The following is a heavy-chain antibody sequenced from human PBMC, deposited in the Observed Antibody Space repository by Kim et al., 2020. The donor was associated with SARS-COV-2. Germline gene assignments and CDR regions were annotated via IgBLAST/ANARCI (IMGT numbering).Heavy chain of an antibody. CDR3: AKDLDTAMVKVLDY. J-gene: IGHJ4*02. V-gene: IGHV3-33*06. D-gene: IGHD5-18*01. CDR1: GFTFSSYA. CDR2: IWYDGSNK. Sequence: GGSLRLSCAASGFTFSSYAMHWVRQAPGKGLEWVAVIWYDGSNKYYADSVKGRFTISRDNSKNTLYLQMNSLRAEDTAVYYCAKDLDTAMVKVLDYWGQGTLVTVSS.